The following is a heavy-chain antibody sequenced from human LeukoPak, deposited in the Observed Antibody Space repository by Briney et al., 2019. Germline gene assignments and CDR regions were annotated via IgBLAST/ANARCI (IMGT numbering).Heavy chain of an antibody. V-gene: IGHV5-10-1*01. CDR2: IDPSDSYT. CDR1: GYRFTSYW. D-gene: IGHD3-10*01. J-gene: IGHJ6*02. CDR3: ARESQDYYGSGSSKPSDGMDV. Sequence: GESLQISFKGSGYRFTSYWISWVRQMPGKGLEWMGRIDPSDSYTNYSPSFQGHVTISADKSISTAYLQWSSLKASDTAMYYCARESQDYYGSGSSKPSDGMDVWGQGTTVTVSS.